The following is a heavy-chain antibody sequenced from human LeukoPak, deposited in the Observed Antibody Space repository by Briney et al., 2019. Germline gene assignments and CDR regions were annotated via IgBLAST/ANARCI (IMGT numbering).Heavy chain of an antibody. D-gene: IGHD2-2*01. CDR3: ARRASGYCSSTSCSYNWFDP. CDR2: IIPIFGTA. V-gene: IGHV1-69*05. Sequence: ASVKVSCKASGGTFISYAISWVRQAPGQGLEWMGGIIPIFGTANYAQKLQGRVTMTTDTSTSTAYMELRSLRSDDTAVYYCARRASGYCSSTSCSYNWFDPWGQGTLVTVSS. J-gene: IGHJ5*02. CDR1: GGTFISYA.